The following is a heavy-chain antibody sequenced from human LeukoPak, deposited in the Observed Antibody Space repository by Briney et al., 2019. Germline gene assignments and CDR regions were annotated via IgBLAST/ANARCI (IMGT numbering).Heavy chain of an antibody. V-gene: IGHV1-69*04. CDR3: ARDGGRGYSYGRLDY. Sequence: SVKVSCKASGGTFSSYAISWVRQAPGQGLEWMGRIIPILGIANYAQKFQGRVTITADKSTSTAYMELSSLRSEDTAVYYCARDGGRGYSYGRLDYWGQGTLVTVSS. J-gene: IGHJ4*02. D-gene: IGHD5-18*01. CDR1: GGTFSSYA. CDR2: IIPILGIA.